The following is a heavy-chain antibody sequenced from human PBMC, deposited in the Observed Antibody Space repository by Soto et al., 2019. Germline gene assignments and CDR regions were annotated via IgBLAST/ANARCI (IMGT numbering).Heavy chain of an antibody. CDR1: GFTFGDYA. J-gene: IGHJ4*02. CDR3: TRLMITFGGVIVLRPFDY. Sequence: GGSLRLSCTASGFTFGDYAMSWFRQAPGKGLEWVGFIRSKAYGGTTEYAASVKGRFTISRDDSKSIAYLQMNSLKTEDTAVYYCTRLMITFGGVIVLRPFDYWGQGTLVTVSS. V-gene: IGHV3-49*03. D-gene: IGHD3-16*02. CDR2: IRSKAYGGTT.